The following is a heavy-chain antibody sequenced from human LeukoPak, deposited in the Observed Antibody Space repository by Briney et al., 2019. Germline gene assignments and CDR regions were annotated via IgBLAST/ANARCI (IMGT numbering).Heavy chain of an antibody. CDR2: IYHSGSA. V-gene: IGHV4-38-2*01. CDR1: GYSISSGYY. J-gene: IGHJ4*02. CDR3: ASFIDDQQLVREDY. Sequence: SETLSLTCAVSGYSISSGYYWGWIRQPPGKGLEWIGSIYHSGSAYYNPSLKSRVTISVDTSKNQFSLKLSSVTAADTAVYYCASFIDDQQLVREDYWGQGTLVTVSS. D-gene: IGHD6-13*01.